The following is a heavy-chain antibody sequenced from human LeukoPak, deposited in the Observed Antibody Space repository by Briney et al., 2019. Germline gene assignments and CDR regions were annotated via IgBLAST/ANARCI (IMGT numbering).Heavy chain of an antibody. CDR2: IYGNDDK. Sequence: SGPTLVKPTQTLTLTCTFSGFSLNTGGVGVGWIRQPPGKPLEWLALIYGNDDKRYSPSLKSRLAITKDTSKNQVVLTMTNMDPVDTGTYFCSYRPAARGWFDFWGQGTLVTVSS. J-gene: IGHJ4*02. D-gene: IGHD1-26*01. V-gene: IGHV2-5*01. CDR1: GFSLNTGGVG. CDR3: SYRPAARGWFDF.